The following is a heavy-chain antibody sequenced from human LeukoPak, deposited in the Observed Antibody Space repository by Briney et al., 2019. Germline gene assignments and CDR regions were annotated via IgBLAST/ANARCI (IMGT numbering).Heavy chain of an antibody. Sequence: SVKVSCKASRGTFSSYAISWVRQAPGQGLEWMGGIIPIFGTANYAQKFQGRVTITADKSTSTAYMELSSLRSEDTAVYYCARDRGDTMVRGVITIDYWGQGTLVTVSS. V-gene: IGHV1-69*06. J-gene: IGHJ4*02. CDR2: IIPIFGTA. CDR3: ARDRGDTMVRGVITIDY. CDR1: RGTFSSYA. D-gene: IGHD3-10*01.